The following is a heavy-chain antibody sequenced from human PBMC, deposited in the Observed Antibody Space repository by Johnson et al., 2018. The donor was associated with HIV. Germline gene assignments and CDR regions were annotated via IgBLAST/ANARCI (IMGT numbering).Heavy chain of an antibody. CDR1: GFSVSSKY. J-gene: IGHJ3*01. D-gene: IGHD3-9*01. Sequence: VLLVESGGGLVKPGGSLRLSCSASGFSVSSKYMSWVRQATGKGLEWVSAIGTAGDTYYPGSVKGRFTISRDNSKNMVYLKMNSLRPEDTAVYYCARDGRDLVTRGSFDVWGQGTVVTVSS. V-gene: IGHV3-13*01. CDR3: ARDGRDLVTRGSFDV. CDR2: IGTAGDT.